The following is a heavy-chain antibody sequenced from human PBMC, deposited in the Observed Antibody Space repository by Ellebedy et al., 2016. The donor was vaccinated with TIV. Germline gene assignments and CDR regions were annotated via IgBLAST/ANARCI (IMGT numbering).Heavy chain of an antibody. J-gene: IGHJ6*02. CDR2: IYYSGSA. CDR1: GGSVSGSSYY. D-gene: IGHD6-13*01. Sequence: SETLSLTCTVSGGSVSGSSYYWGWIRQPPGKGLEWIGTIYYSGSAFYNPSLKSQVTISVDTSKNQFSLKVTSVTAADTAIYYCAREGRSSWYSGYYYYGMDVWGQGTTVTVSS. CDR3: AREGRSSWYSGYYYYGMDV. V-gene: IGHV4-39*02.